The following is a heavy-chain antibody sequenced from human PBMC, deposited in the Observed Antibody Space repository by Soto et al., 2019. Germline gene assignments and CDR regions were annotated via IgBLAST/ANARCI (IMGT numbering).Heavy chain of an antibody. CDR3: ATWRIREHAFDV. D-gene: IGHD1-1*01. CDR2: VYSADGT. J-gene: IGHJ3*01. Sequence: DVQVVEAGGGLIQPGGSLRLSCAASGFIVNGQKYLTWVRQAPGKGLEWLSAVYSADGTFYADSVKGRFTVSLDSVKNTVYFQMNSLRSEDTGVYYCATWRIREHAFDVWGPGTRVTVSA. CDR1: GFIVNGQKY. V-gene: IGHV3-53*01.